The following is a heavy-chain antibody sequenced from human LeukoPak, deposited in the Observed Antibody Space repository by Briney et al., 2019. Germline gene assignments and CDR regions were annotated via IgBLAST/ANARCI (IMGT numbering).Heavy chain of an antibody. D-gene: IGHD5-18*01. CDR2: ISNSGST. CDR3: ARVPGYSYGELDY. V-gene: IGHV4-31*03. Sequence: SETLSLTCTVSGGSISSGGYYWSWIRQHPGKGLEWIGYISNSGSTYYNPSLNSRVTISVGTSKSQFSLKPSSVTAADTAVYYCARVPGYSYGELDYWGQGTLVTVSS. CDR1: GGSISSGGYY. J-gene: IGHJ4*02.